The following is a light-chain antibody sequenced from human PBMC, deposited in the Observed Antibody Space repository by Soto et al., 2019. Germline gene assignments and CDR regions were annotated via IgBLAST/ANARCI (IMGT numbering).Light chain of an antibody. V-gene: IGKV1-5*03. J-gene: IGKJ1*01. CDR3: QQYHIYSGT. CDR1: QTIDSW. Sequence: DIQMTQSPSTLSASVGDRVTITCRASQTIDSWLAWYQQRPGKPPNLLIYKASTLASGVPSRFSDSGSGTEFTLTINSLQPDDFATYYCQQYHIYSGTFGQGTKV. CDR2: KAS.